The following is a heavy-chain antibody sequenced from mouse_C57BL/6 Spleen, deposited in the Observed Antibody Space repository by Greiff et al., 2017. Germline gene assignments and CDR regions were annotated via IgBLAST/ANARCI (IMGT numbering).Heavy chain of an antibody. CDR1: GYAFSSSW. Sequence: QVQLKESGPELVKPGASVKISCKASGYAFSSSWMNWVKQRPGKGLEWIGRIYPGDGDTKYNGKFKGKATLTANKSSSTAYMQLSSLTSEDSAVYFCSRFAYGSSYYAMDYWGQGTSVSVSS. CDR2: IYPGDGDT. V-gene: IGHV1-82*01. J-gene: IGHJ4*01. D-gene: IGHD1-1*01. CDR3: SRFAYGSSYYAMDY.